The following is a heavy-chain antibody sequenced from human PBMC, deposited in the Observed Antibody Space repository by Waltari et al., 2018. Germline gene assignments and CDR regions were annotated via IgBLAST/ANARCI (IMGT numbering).Heavy chain of an antibody. CDR2: ISGSGGST. V-gene: IGHV3-23*01. D-gene: IGHD2-2*01. J-gene: IGHJ6*03. Sequence: EVQLLESGGGLVQPGGSLRLSCAASGFTFRSYATSWVSQPPGEGLEWVSAISGSGGSTYYADSVKGRFTISRDNSKNTLYLQMNSLRAEDTAVYYCAKGAWGSTNLYYYYMDVWGKGTTVTISS. CDR1: GFTFRSYA. CDR3: AKGAWGSTNLYYYYMDV.